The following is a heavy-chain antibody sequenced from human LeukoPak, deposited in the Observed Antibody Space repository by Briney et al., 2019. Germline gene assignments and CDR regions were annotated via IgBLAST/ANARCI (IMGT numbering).Heavy chain of an antibody. V-gene: IGHV3-48*03. CDR3: ARMGVAVTTVDY. CDR2: ISGRDTTR. J-gene: IGHJ4*02. D-gene: IGHD4-17*01. CDR1: GFTFSTYE. Sequence: GGSLRLSCAASGFTFSTYEMNWVRQAPGKGLEWVSYISGRDTTRYYADSVKGRFTISRDNAKNSLYLQMNSLRAGDTAVYYCARMGVAVTTVDYWGQGTLVTVSS.